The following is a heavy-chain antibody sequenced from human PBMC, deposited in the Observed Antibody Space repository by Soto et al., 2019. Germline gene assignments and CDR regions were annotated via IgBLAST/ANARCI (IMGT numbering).Heavy chain of an antibody. D-gene: IGHD2-2*01. CDR1: GFTFSDYY. CDR2: ISSSGSTI. V-gene: IGHV3-11*01. Sequence: QVQLVESGGGLVKPGGSLRLSCAASGFTFSDYYMSWIRQAPGKGLEWVSYISSSGSTIYYADSVKGRFIISRDNAKNSLYVQMNSLRAEDTAVYYCAREGGCSSTSCPSGQYYMDVWGKGTTVTVSS. J-gene: IGHJ6*03. CDR3: AREGGCSSTSCPSGQYYMDV.